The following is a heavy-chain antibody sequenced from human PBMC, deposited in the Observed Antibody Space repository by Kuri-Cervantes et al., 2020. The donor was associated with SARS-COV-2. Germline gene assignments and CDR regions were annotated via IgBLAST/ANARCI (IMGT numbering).Heavy chain of an antibody. CDR3: ARDSGDWNPDGLDI. J-gene: IGHJ3*02. V-gene: IGHV1-8*01. D-gene: IGHD1-1*01. CDR2: LNPDTGNT. Sequence: ASVKVSCKASGYSFSSYDINWVRQAAGQGVEWMGWLNPDTGNTGNAKEFQGRVTMTTDTSINTAYMEVSSLSFEDTAIYYCARDSGDWNPDGLDIWGQGTMVTVSS. CDR1: GYSFSSYD.